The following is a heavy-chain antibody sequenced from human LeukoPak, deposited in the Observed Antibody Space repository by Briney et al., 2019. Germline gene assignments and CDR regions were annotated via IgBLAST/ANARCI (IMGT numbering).Heavy chain of an antibody. CDR3: AGEGMITFGGVIVSNWFDP. CDR2: IIPIFGTA. CDR1: GGTFSSYA. Sequence: SVKVSCKASGGTFSSYAISWLRQAPGQGLEWMGGIIPIFGTANYAQKFQGRVTITTDESTSIAYMELSSLRSEDTAVYYCAGEGMITFGGVIVSNWFDPWGQGTLVTVSS. D-gene: IGHD3-16*02. J-gene: IGHJ5*02. V-gene: IGHV1-69*05.